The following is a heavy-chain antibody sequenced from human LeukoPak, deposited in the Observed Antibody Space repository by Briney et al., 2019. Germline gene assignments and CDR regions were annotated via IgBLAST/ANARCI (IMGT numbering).Heavy chain of an antibody. CDR3: ARSPTGTKTFDY. CDR2: ISSSSSYI. V-gene: IGHV3-21*01. CDR1: GFTFSSYS. J-gene: IGHJ4*02. D-gene: IGHD1-1*01. Sequence: GGSLRLSCEASGFTFSSYSMNWVRQAPGKGLEWVSSISSSSSYIYYADSVKGRLTTSRDNAKNSLYLQMNSLRAEDTAVYYYARSPTGTKTFDYWGQGTLVTVSS.